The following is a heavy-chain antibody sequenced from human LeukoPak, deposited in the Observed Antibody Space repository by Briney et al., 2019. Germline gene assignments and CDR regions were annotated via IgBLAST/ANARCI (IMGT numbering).Heavy chain of an antibody. Sequence: GRSLRLSCAASGFTFNNYGMHWVRQAPGKGLEWVAVIWYGGNNQYYADSVKGRFTISRDNSKNTLYLQMNSLRAEDTAVYYCATKYGGYPRHVFDVWGQGTMVTVSS. CDR2: IWYGGNNQ. J-gene: IGHJ3*01. CDR3: ATKYGGYPRHVFDV. V-gene: IGHV3-33*08. CDR1: GFTFNNYG. D-gene: IGHD4-17*01.